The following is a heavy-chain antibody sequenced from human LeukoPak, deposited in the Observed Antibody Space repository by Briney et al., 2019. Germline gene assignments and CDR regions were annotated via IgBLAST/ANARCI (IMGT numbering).Heavy chain of an antibody. D-gene: IGHD1-26*01. Sequence: ASVKVSCKASDYTFTTFGISWVRQAPGQGLEWMGGIIPIFGTANYAQKFQDRVTITADKSTSTAYMELSSLRFEDTAVYYCARDEGAKIAFHIWGQGTMVTVSS. CDR1: DYTFTTFG. J-gene: IGHJ3*02. CDR2: IIPIFGTA. V-gene: IGHV1-69*06. CDR3: ARDEGAKIAFHI.